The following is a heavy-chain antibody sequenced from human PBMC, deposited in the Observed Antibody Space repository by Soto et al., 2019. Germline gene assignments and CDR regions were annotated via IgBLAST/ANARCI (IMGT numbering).Heavy chain of an antibody. CDR2: ISYDGSNK. CDR3: ARAEGRYYFDY. Sequence: QVQLVESGGGVVQPGRSLRLSCAASGFTFSSYAMHWVRQAPGKGLEWVAVISYDGSNKYYADSVKGRFTISRDNSKNTLYLQMNSLRAEDTAVYYCARAEGRYYFDYWGQGTLVTVSS. CDR1: GFTFSSYA. J-gene: IGHJ4*02. D-gene: IGHD3-10*01. V-gene: IGHV3-30-3*01.